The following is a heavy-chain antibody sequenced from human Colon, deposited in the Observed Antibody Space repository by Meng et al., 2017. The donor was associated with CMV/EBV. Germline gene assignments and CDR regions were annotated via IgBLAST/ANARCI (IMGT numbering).Heavy chain of an antibody. CDR3: TSAKWETLSVFDI. CDR1: GFTFSGST. CDR2: IRSKPYNYAT. J-gene: IGHJ3*02. D-gene: IGHD1-26*01. V-gene: IGHV3-73*01. Sequence: GESLKISCAASGFTFSGSTMHWVRQASGKGLEWVGRIRSKPYNYATAYTPSVKGRFTISRDDSKDTAYLQMNSLKTEDTAVYYCTSAKWETLSVFDIWGQGTVVTVSS.